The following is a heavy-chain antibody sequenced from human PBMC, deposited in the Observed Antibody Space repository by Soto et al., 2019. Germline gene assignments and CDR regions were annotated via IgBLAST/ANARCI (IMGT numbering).Heavy chain of an antibody. CDR1: GNSVSKYY. Sequence: PSETLSLTCTVSGNSVSKYYWNWIRQPAGKGLEWIGRIHSTRSPNYNPSLQSRVTMSVDTSKNQFSLKLNLTSVTAAETAVYYCARSPAYGDYANLDPVGQGTLVTVSS. D-gene: IGHD4-17*01. CDR3: ARSPAYGDYANLDP. V-gene: IGHV4-4*07. CDR2: IHSTRSP. J-gene: IGHJ5*02.